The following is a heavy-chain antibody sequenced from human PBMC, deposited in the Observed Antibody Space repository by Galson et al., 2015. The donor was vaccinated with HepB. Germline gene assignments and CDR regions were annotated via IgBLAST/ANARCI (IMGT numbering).Heavy chain of an antibody. CDR2: IVVGSGNT. D-gene: IGHD3-10*01. CDR1: GFTFTSSA. J-gene: IGHJ6*02. CDR3: ARDGDASGWFYFSGMAV. Sequence: SVKVSCKASGFTFTSSAMHWVRQARGQRLEWIGWIVVGSGNTNYAQKFQERVTITRDMSTSTAYMELSSLRSEDTAVYYCARDGDASGWFYFSGMAVWGQRTTVTVSS. V-gene: IGHV1-58*02.